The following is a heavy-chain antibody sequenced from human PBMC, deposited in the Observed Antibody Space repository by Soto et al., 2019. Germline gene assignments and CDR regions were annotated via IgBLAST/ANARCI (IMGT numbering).Heavy chain of an antibody. CDR3: ARDGGYGDYYYYTMDV. V-gene: IGHV1-46*03. CDR2: INPSGGST. J-gene: IGHJ6*03. Sequence: ASVKVSCKASGYTFTSYYMHWLRQAPGQGLEWMGIINPSGGSTSYAQKFQGRVTMTRETSTRTVYMELSSLRYEDTAVYYCARDGGYGDYYYYTMDVWGKGTTVTVSS. CDR1: GYTFTSYY. D-gene: IGHD5-12*01.